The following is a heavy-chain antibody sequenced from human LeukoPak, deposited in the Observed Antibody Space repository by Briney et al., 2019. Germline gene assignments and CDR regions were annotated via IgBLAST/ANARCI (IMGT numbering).Heavy chain of an antibody. D-gene: IGHD4-17*01. Sequence: GGSLRLSCAASGFTFSSYGMHWVRQAPGKGLEWVAVILSDGSKEFYTDSVKGRFTISRDNSKNTLYLQMNSLRPEDTAVYYCARDPATTVTTYAYWGQGTLVTVSS. V-gene: IGHV3-33*01. CDR2: ILSDGSKE. CDR3: ARDPATTVTTYAY. CDR1: GFTFSSYG. J-gene: IGHJ4*02.